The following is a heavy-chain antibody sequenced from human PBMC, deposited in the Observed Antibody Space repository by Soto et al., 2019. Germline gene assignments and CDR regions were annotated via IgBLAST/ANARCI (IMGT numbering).Heavy chain of an antibody. J-gene: IGHJ4*02. V-gene: IGHV1-46*01. CDR1: GYTFTRYY. D-gene: IGHD5-18*01. CDR2: INPSGGST. CDR3: VMRGYSCGRIFDC. Sequence: ASVKVSCKASGYTFTRYYMHWVRQAPGQGLEWMGIINPSGGSTSYAQKFQGRVTMTRDTSPSTVYMELSSLRSEDTDVFYCVMRGYSCGRIFDCWGQGTPVTVSS.